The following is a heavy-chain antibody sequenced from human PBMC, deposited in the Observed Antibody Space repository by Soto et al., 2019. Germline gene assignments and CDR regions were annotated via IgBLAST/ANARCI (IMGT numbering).Heavy chain of an antibody. CDR3: SKTPTTAWYNPDS. Sequence: PGGSLRLSCAASGFNVSSNHMNWVRHAPGKGLQWVSVIYSGGTTYYADSTYYADSVKGRFTISKDSSKNTLFLQMNGLRPEDTAVYYCSKTPTTAWYNPDSWGQGTLVTVSS. CDR2: IYSGGTTYYADST. J-gene: IGHJ5*02. CDR1: GFNVSSNH. V-gene: IGHV3-NL1*01. D-gene: IGHD1-20*01.